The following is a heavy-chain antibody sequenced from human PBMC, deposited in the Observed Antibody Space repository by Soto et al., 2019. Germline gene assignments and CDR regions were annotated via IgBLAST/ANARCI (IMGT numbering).Heavy chain of an antibody. CDR2: INHSRST. J-gene: IGHJ4*02. CDR1: GGSFSGYY. Sequence: QVQLQQWGAGLLKPSETLSLTCAVYGGSFSGYYWSWIRQPPGKGLEWIGEINHSRSTNYNPSLKSRVTISEDTSKNQFYLKPSSVTAADTAVYYCARGASGYYDSTGYYSPYYFDYWGQGTLVTVSS. V-gene: IGHV4-34*01. CDR3: ARGASGYYDSTGYYSPYYFDY. D-gene: IGHD3-22*01.